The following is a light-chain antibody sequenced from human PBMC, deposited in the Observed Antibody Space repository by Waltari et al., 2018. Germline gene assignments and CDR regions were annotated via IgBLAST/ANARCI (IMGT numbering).Light chain of an antibody. V-gene: IGKV1-5*03. Sequence: DIQMTQSPSTLSASVGDRVTITCRASQSISSWLAWYQQKPGKAPKLLIYKASSLESGVPSRVSGSGSGTEFTLTISSLQPDDFATYYCQQYNSYSPSITFGQGTRLEIK. J-gene: IGKJ5*01. CDR3: QQYNSYSPSIT. CDR2: KAS. CDR1: QSISSW.